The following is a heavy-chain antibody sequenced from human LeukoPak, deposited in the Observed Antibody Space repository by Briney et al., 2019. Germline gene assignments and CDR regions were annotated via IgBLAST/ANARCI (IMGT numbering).Heavy chain of an antibody. J-gene: IGHJ5*02. D-gene: IGHD3-22*01. Sequence: PSETLSLTCTVSGGSISSYYWSWIRQPPGKGLEWIGYIYNSGSTNYNPSLKSRVAISEDTSKNQVSLKLSSVTAADTAVYYCARVTYYYDSSGPTYNWFDPWGQGTLVTVSS. CDR2: IYNSGST. CDR1: GGSISSYY. CDR3: ARVTYYYDSSGPTYNWFDP. V-gene: IGHV4-59*01.